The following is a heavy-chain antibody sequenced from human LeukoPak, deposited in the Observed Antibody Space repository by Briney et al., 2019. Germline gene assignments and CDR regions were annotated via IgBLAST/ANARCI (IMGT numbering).Heavy chain of an antibody. CDR2: ISSNGGST. Sequence: PGGSLRLSCSASGFTFSSYAMHCVRQAPGKGLEYVSAISSNGGSTYYADSVKGRFTISRDNAKNSLYLQMNSLRAEDTALYYCARRVGATAYFDYWGQGTLVTVSS. D-gene: IGHD1-26*01. J-gene: IGHJ4*02. V-gene: IGHV3-64*04. CDR3: ARRVGATAYFDY. CDR1: GFTFSSYA.